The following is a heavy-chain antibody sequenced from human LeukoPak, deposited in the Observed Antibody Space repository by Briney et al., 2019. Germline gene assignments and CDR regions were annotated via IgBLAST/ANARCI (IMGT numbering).Heavy chain of an antibody. CDR2: IYYSGST. Sequence: SATLSLTCTVSGGSISSYYWSWIRQLPGKGLEWIGYIYYSGSTNYNPSLKSRVTISVDTSKNQFSLKLSSVTAADTAVYYCARESIAVAGKGAALDYWGQGTLVTVSS. CDR3: ARESIAVAGKGAALDY. V-gene: IGHV4-59*01. D-gene: IGHD6-19*01. CDR1: GGSISSYY. J-gene: IGHJ4*02.